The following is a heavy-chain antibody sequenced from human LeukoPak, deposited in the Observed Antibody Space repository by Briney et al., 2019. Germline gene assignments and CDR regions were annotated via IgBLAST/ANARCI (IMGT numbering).Heavy chain of an antibody. CDR1: GFTFSSYA. V-gene: IGHV3-30-3*01. CDR2: ISYDGSNK. CDR3: ARDKYDGMDV. J-gene: IGHJ6*02. Sequence: GRSLRLSCAASGFTFSSYAMHWVRQAPGKGLEWVAVISYDGSNKYYADSVKGRFTISSDNSKNTLYLQMNSLRAEDTAVYYCARDKYDGMDVWGQGTTVTVSS. D-gene: IGHD2-8*01.